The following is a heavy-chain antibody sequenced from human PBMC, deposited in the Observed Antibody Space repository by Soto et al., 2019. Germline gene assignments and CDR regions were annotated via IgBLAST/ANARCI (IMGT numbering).Heavy chain of an antibody. CDR2: VNPNSGGT. CDR1: GYTFTDYY. J-gene: IGHJ6*02. D-gene: IGHD2-15*01. CDR3: AREGAATANYGMDV. Sequence: ASVKVSCKASGYTFTDYYIHWVRQAPGQGLEWMGWVNPNSGGTNYAQKFQGWVTMTRGTSISTVYMELSSLKSDDMAVYYCAREGAATANYGMDVWGQGTTVTVSS. V-gene: IGHV1-2*04.